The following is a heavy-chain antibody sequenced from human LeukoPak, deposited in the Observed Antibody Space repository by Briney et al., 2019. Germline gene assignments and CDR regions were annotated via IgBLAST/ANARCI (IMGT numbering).Heavy chain of an antibody. V-gene: IGHV3-23*01. CDR2: ISGSGGST. J-gene: IGHJ4*02. D-gene: IGHD3-10*01. Sequence: QPGGSLRLSCAASGFTFSSYSMNWVRQAPGKGLEWVSAISGSGGSTYYADSVKGRFTISRDNSKNTLYLQMNSLRAEDTAVYYCAKGYYYGSGSQSLDYWGQGTLVTVSS. CDR1: GFTFSSYS. CDR3: AKGYYYGSGSQSLDY.